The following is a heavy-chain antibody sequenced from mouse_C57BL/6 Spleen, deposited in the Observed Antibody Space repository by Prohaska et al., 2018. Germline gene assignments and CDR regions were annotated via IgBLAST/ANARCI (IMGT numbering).Heavy chain of an antibody. CDR1: TFTDYN. CDR3: ARSGYGSSYWFAY. J-gene: IGHJ3*01. D-gene: IGHD1-1*01. CDR2: INPNNGGT. V-gene: IGHV1-18*01. Sequence: TFTDYNMDWVKQSHGKSLEWIGDINPNNGGTIYNQKFKGKATLTVDKSSSTAYMELRSLTSEETAVYYCARSGYGSSYWFAYWGQGTLVTVSA.